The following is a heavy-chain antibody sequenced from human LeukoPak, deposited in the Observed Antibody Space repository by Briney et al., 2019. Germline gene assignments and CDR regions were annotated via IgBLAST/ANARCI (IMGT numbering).Heavy chain of an antibody. J-gene: IGHJ4*02. CDR1: GLPFSVYG. V-gene: IGHV3-30*18. CDR2: IAYDGNKK. CDR3: AKDITYGDKAEYIDY. D-gene: IGHD2-8*01. Sequence: GGSLRLSCAASGLPFSVYGIHWVRQAAGKGLEWVALIAYDGNKKHYADSVKGRFTISRDNSKNTVYLQMNRLKFEDTAIYYCAKDITYGDKAEYIDYWGQGTLVTVSS.